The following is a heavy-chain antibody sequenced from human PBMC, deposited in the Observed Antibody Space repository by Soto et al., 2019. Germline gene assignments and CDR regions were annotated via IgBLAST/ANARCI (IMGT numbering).Heavy chain of an antibody. J-gene: IGHJ4*02. Sequence: GGSLRLSCAASGFTFSSYSMNWVRQAPGKGLEWVSSISSSSSYIYYADSVKGRFTISRDNAKNSLYLQMNSLRAEDTAVYYCARDSSLEWLFYPGLGRRPPATFDYWGQGTLVTVSS. CDR1: GFTFSSYS. CDR2: ISSSSSYI. V-gene: IGHV3-21*01. D-gene: IGHD3-3*01. CDR3: ARDSSLEWLFYPGLGRRPPATFDY.